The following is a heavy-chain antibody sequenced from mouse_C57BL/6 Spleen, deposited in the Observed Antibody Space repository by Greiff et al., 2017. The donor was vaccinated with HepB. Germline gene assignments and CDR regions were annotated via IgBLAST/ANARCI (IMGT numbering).Heavy chain of an antibody. CDR1: GYAFSSYW. CDR3: ARSCGITTVVEVDY. D-gene: IGHD1-1*01. CDR2: IYPGDGDT. Sequence: VQLQQSGAELVKPGASVKISCKASGYAFSSYWMNWVKQRPGKGLEWIGQIYPGDGDTNYNGKFKGKAKLTADKSSSTAYMQLSSLTSEDSAVYFCARSCGITTVVEVDYWGQGTTLTVSS. V-gene: IGHV1-80*01. J-gene: IGHJ2*01.